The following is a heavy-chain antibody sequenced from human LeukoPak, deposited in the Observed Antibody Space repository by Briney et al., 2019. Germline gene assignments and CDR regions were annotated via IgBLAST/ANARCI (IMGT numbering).Heavy chain of an antibody. D-gene: IGHD3-10*01. CDR3: ARVRLLWFGELSPRYFDY. Sequence: SQTLSLTCAISGDSVSSNSAAWNWIRQSPSRGLEWLGSAYYRSKWYNDYAVSVKSRITINPDTSKNQFSLQLNSVTPEDTAVYYCARVRLLWFGELSPRYFDYWGQGTLVTVSS. J-gene: IGHJ4*02. V-gene: IGHV6-1*01. CDR2: AYYRSKWYN. CDR1: GDSVSSNSAA.